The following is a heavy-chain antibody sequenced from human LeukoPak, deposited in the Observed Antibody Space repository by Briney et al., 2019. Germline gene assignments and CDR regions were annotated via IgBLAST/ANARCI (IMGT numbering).Heavy chain of an antibody. CDR1: GGSISSYY. CDR3: ARAHALDCSSTSCYFNY. J-gene: IGHJ4*02. Sequence: PSETLSLTCTVSGGSISSYYWSWIRQPPGKGLEWIGYIYYSGSTNYNPSLKSRVTISVDTSKNQFSLKLSSVTAADTAVYYCARAHALDCSSTSCYFNYWGQGTLVTVSS. V-gene: IGHV4-59*01. D-gene: IGHD2-2*01. CDR2: IYYSGST.